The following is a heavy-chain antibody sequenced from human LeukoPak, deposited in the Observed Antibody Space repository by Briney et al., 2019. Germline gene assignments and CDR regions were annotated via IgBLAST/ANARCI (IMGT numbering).Heavy chain of an antibody. J-gene: IGHJ4*02. V-gene: IGHV1-2*02. CDR1: GYTFTGYY. CDR2: INPNSGGT. CDR3: ARVYRYCSGGNCFSARGYFDY. Sequence: ASVKVSCKASGYTFTGYYMHWVRQAPGQGLEWMGWINPNSGGTNYAQKFQGRVTMTTDTSTSTAYMELRSLRSDDTAVYYCARVYRYCSGGNCFSARGYFDYWGQGTLVTVSS. D-gene: IGHD2-15*01.